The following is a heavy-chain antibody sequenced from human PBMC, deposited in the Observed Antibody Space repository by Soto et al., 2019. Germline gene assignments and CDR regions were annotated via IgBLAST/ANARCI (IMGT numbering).Heavy chain of an antibody. J-gene: IGHJ1*01. D-gene: IGHD1-1*01. CDR2: IYDSGST. V-gene: IGHV4-31*03. Sequence: QVQLQESGPGLVKPSQTPSLTCTVSGGSISSGGYYWSWIRQHPGKGLEWIGSIYDSGSTYYNPSLKSRVTISVDASKNQLSLKLASVTAADTAMYYCARGGTRAYFHHWGQGTLVTVSS. CDR3: ARGGTRAYFHH. CDR1: GGSISSGGYY.